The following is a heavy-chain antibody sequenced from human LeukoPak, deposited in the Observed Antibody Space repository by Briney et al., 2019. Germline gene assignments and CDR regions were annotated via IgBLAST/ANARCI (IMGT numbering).Heavy chain of an antibody. CDR2: ISSSSSYT. CDR3: ARVIQTFYYDSSGYYSSASNDF. J-gene: IGHJ4*02. Sequence: GGSLRPSCAASGFTFSSYSMNWVRQAPGKGLEWVSSISSSSSYTYYADSVKGRFTISRDNAKNSLYLQMNSLRAEDTAVYYCARVIQTFYYDSSGYYSSASNDFWGQGTLVTVSS. V-gene: IGHV3-21*01. D-gene: IGHD3-22*01. CDR1: GFTFSSYS.